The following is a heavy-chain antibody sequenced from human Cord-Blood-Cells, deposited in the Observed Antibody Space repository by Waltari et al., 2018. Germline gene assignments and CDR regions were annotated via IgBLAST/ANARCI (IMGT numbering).Heavy chain of an antibody. D-gene: IGHD6-13*01. CDR2: INPNSGGT. CDR3: ARGGGSIAAAFDY. V-gene: IGHV1-2*02. CDR1: GYTFTGYY. J-gene: IGHJ4*02. Sequence: QVQPVQSGPEVKKHGASVKVSCTASGYTFTGYYTHRVRQAPGQGLEWMGWINPNSGGTNYAQKFQGRVTMTRDTSISTAYMELSRLRSDDTAVYYCARGGGSIAAAFDYWGQGTLVTVSS.